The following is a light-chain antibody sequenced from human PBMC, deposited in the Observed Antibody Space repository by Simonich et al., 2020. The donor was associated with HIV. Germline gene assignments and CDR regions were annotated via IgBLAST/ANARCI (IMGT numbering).Light chain of an antibody. CDR2: DVS. V-gene: IGLV2-14*03. CDR1: SSDVGGYNY. CDR3: SSYTTSSTVV. Sequence: QSALTQPASVSGSPGQSITISCTGTSSDVGGYNYVSWYQHHPGKAPKIMIYDVSKRPSGVSNRFSGSKSGNTASLTISGLQAEDEADYYCSSYTTSSTVVFGGGTKLTVL. J-gene: IGLJ2*01.